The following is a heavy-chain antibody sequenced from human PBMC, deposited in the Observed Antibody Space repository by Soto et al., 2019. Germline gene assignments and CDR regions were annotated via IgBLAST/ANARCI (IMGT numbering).Heavy chain of an antibody. J-gene: IGHJ4*02. CDR1: GFTFSSYA. D-gene: IGHD3-10*01. CDR3: AKDLIRGDGYEDPYY. V-gene: IGHV3-23*01. CDR2: IYAAGGSK. Sequence: EVQLLESGGGLVQPGGSLRLSCAASGFTFSSYAMSGVGQAPGKGLEWVSTIYAAGGSKYYAGSVKARFTVSRDNSRDTLFLHMDSLRVEDTAIYCCAKDLIRGDGYEDPYYSCQGTMVTVSS.